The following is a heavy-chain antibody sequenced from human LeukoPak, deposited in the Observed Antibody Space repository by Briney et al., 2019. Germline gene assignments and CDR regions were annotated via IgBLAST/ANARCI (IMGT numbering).Heavy chain of an antibody. V-gene: IGHV3-23*01. CDR3: ARDLFRDRRGYYDSSRGVMAFDI. J-gene: IGHJ3*02. Sequence: PGGSLRLSCAASGFTFSSYAMSWVRQAPGKGLEWVSAISGSGGSTYYADSVKGRFTISRDNSKNTLYLQMNSLRAEDTAVYYCARDLFRDRRGYYDSSRGVMAFDIWGQGTMVTVSS. CDR2: ISGSGGST. D-gene: IGHD3-22*01. CDR1: GFTFSSYA.